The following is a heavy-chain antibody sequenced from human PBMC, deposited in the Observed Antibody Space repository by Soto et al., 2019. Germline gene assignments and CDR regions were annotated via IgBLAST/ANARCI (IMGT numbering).Heavy chain of an antibody. CDR1: GFTFTNSA. D-gene: IGHD4-17*01. CDR2: IVVGSGNT. Sequence: SVKVSCKASGFTFTNSALQWVRQARGQRLEWIGWIVVGSGNTNYAQRFQERVTISRDISASTAYMELSSLRSEDTAVYYCARVFVRGDYGADYWGQGTLVTVSS. J-gene: IGHJ4*02. V-gene: IGHV1-58*01. CDR3: ARVFVRGDYGADY.